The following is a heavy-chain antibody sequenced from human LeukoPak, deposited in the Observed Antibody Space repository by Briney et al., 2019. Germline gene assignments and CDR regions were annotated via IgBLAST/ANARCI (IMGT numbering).Heavy chain of an antibody. V-gene: IGHV3-23*01. CDR2: ISGRGDTI. CDR3: AKATMATTYFDY. Sequence: GGSLRLSCAASGFTFSSYAMSWVRQAPGKGLEWFSAISGRGDTIFYADSLRGRFTVSRDNSKNTLYLQMNSLRAEDTAVYYCAKATMATTYFDYWGQGTLVTVSS. J-gene: IGHJ4*02. CDR1: GFTFSSYA. D-gene: IGHD5-24*01.